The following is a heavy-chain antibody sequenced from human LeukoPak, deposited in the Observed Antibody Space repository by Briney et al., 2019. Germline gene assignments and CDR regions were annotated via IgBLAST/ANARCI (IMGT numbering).Heavy chain of an antibody. J-gene: IGHJ4*02. CDR3: ARPGVGFDY. Sequence: PGGSLRLSCAASGFTFTSYWMHWVRQAPGKGLVWLSRINTDGTITSYADSLEGRFTTSRDNAKNTVYLQMNSLRTEDTAVYYCARPGVGFDYWGQGALVTVSS. V-gene: IGHV3-74*01. CDR2: INTDGTIT. CDR1: GFTFTSYW.